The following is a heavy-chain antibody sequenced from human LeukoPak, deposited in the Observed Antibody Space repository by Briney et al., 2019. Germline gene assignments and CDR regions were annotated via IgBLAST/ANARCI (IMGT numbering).Heavy chain of an antibody. Sequence: SETLSLTCAVYGGSFSGHYWTWIRQPPGKGLEWIGEINHSGSTNYNPSLKSRVTISVDTSKNRFSLKLSSVTAADTAVYYCARVSDSGVGRYFDYWGQGILVTVSS. CDR1: GGSFSGHY. J-gene: IGHJ4*02. CDR3: ARVSDSGVGRYFDY. V-gene: IGHV4-34*01. CDR2: INHSGST. D-gene: IGHD3-10*01.